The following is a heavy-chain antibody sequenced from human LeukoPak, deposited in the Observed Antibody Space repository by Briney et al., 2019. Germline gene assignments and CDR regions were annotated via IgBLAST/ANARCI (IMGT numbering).Heavy chain of an antibody. CDR1: GYTFTTYD. CDR2: MNPNTGNT. J-gene: IGHJ5*02. V-gene: IGHV1-8*03. D-gene: IGHD1-26*01. CDR3: ARPQRQWDHNWFAP. Sequence: ASVRVSCKASGYTFTTYDLNWVRQAAGQGLEWMGWMNPNTGNTHYAQKFQCRVTFTMNTSISTAYMVLSSLTSDDTAVYFCARPQRQWDHNWFAPWGQGTLVTVSS.